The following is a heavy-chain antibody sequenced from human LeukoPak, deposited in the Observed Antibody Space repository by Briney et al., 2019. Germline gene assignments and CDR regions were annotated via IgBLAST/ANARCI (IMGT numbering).Heavy chain of an antibody. CDR1: GYTFTSYG. CDR3: ARDPRGMITFGGVIVPFDY. V-gene: IGHV1-18*01. CDR2: ISAYNGNT. J-gene: IGHJ4*02. Sequence: ASVKVSCKASGYTFTSYGISWVRQAPGQGLEWMGWISAYNGNTNYAQKLQGRVTMTTDTSTSTAYMKLRSLRSDDTAVYYCARDPRGMITFGGVIVPFDYWGQGTLVTVSS. D-gene: IGHD3-16*02.